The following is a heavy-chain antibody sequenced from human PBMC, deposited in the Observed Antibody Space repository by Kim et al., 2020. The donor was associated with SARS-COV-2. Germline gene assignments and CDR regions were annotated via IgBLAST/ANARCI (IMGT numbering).Heavy chain of an antibody. CDR1: GGSISSSSYY. CDR3: ARHNPLGRYFDWLSAHGVYYGMDV. Sequence: SETLSLTCTVSGGSISSSSYYWGWIRQPPGKGLEWIGNIYYSGSTYYNPSIKSRVTISVDTSKNQFSLKLSSVTAADTAVYYCARHNPLGRYFDWLSAHGVYYGMDVWGQGTTVTVS. J-gene: IGHJ6*02. CDR2: IYYSGST. D-gene: IGHD3-9*01. V-gene: IGHV4-39*01.